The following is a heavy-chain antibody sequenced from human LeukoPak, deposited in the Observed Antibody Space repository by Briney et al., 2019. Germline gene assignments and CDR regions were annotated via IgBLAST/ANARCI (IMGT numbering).Heavy chain of an antibody. D-gene: IGHD4-11*01. CDR1: GFTFSSYA. J-gene: IGHJ4*02. CDR3: ATKGTTVTTNYFDY. V-gene: IGHV3-23*01. Sequence: GGSLRLSCAASGFTFSSYAMSWVRQAPGKGLEWVSSISGSGGSTYYADSVKGRFTISRDNSKNTLYLQMNSLRAEDTALYYCATKGTTVTTNYFDYWGRGTLVTVSS. CDR2: ISGSGGST.